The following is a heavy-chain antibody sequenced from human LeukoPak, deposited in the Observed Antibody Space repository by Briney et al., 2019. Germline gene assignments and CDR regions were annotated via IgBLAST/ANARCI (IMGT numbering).Heavy chain of an antibody. CDR3: AKDLPAAYFDY. CDR1: GFTFSNYG. J-gene: IGHJ4*02. Sequence: GGSLRLSCAASGFTFSNYGMHWLRQAPGKGLEWVAFVRSDGDIKYYADSVKGRFTISRDNSRTTLYLQMNSLRAEDTAVYHCAKDLPAAYFDYWGQGTLVTVSS. V-gene: IGHV3-30*02. CDR2: VRSDGDIK. D-gene: IGHD2-2*01.